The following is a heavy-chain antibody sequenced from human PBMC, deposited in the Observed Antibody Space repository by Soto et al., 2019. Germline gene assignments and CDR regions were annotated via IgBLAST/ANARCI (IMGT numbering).Heavy chain of an antibody. D-gene: IGHD3-10*01. CDR2: IDPSDSYT. J-gene: IGHJ4*02. CDR1: GYSFTSYW. CDR3: ARGFSAGKGSPPDY. Sequence: GESLKISCKGSGYSFTSYWISWVRQMPGKGLEWMGRIDPSDSYTNYSPSFQGHVTISADKSISTAYLQWSSLRDGDTAVYYCARGFSAGKGSPPDYWGQGTLVTVSS. V-gene: IGHV5-10-1*01.